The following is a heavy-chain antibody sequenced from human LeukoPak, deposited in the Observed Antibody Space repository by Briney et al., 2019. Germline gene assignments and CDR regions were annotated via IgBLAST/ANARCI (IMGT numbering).Heavy chain of an antibody. V-gene: IGHV4-38-2*02. J-gene: IGHJ4*02. CDR3: ARSEINDYMRY. Sequence: SETLSLTCTVSGYSIRSGYDWGWIRQAPGKGLEWMGRIYQSGRTYDNPSLKSRVTLSIDTSKNQVFLKLRSVTAADTAVYYCARSEINDYMRYWGQGIQVIVSS. CDR1: GYSIRSGYD. D-gene: IGHD4-11*01. CDR2: IYQSGRT.